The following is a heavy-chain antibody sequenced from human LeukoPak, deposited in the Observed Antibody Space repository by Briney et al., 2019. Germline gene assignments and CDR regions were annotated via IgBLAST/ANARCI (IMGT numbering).Heavy chain of an antibody. D-gene: IGHD4-11*01. CDR1: GGSISSYY. CDR3: ARDSGGDYSNYGASFDY. CDR2: IYYSGST. Sequence: PSETLSLTCTVSGGSISSYYWSWIRQPPGKGLEWIGYIYYSGSTNYNPSLKSRVTISVDTSKNQFSLKLSSVTAADTAVYYCARDSGGDYSNYGASFDYWGQGTLVTVSS. V-gene: IGHV4-59*12. J-gene: IGHJ4*02.